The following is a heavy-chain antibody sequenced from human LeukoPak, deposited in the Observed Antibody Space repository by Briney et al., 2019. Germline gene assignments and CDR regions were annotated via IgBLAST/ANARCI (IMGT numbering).Heavy chain of an antibody. CDR2: ISYDGSNK. CDR1: GFTFDDYT. CDR3: ARSPYYGGNPEDAFDI. Sequence: GGSLRLSCAASGFTFDDYTMHWVRQAPGKGLEWVAVISYDGSNKYYADSVKGRFTISRDNSKNTLYLQMNSLRAEDTAVYYCARSPYYGGNPEDAFDIWGQGTMVTVSS. V-gene: IGHV3-30-3*01. D-gene: IGHD4-17*01. J-gene: IGHJ3*02.